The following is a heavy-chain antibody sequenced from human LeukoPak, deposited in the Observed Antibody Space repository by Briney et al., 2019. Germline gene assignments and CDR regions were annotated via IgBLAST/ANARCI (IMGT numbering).Heavy chain of an antibody. Sequence: ASVKVSCKASGGTFSSYAISWVRQAPGQGLEWMGWINPNSGGTNYAQKFQGRVTMTRDTSISTAYMELSRLRSDDTAVYYCASGLEANIAAANWGQGTLVTVSS. V-gene: IGHV1-2*02. CDR1: GGTFSSYA. J-gene: IGHJ4*02. CDR2: INPNSGGT. CDR3: ASGLEANIAAAN. D-gene: IGHD6-13*01.